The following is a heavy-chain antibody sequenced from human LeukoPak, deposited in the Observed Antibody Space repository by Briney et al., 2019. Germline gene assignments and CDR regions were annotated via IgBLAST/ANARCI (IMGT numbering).Heavy chain of an antibody. CDR2: IRSSSSTI. V-gene: IGHV3-48*01. CDR1: GFTFSSYS. Sequence: GGSLRLSCAASGFTFSSYSMNWVRQAAGKGLEWVSYIRSSSSTIYYADSVKGRFTISRDNAKNSLYLQMNSLRAEDTAVYYCARVRAGYCTSTSCYTGMDVWGQGTTVTVSS. J-gene: IGHJ6*02. CDR3: ARVRAGYCTSTSCYTGMDV. D-gene: IGHD2-2*01.